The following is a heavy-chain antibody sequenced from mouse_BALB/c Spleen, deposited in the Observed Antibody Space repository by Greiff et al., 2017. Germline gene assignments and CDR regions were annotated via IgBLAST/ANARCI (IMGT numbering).Heavy chain of an antibody. CDR2: ISSGGSYT. V-gene: IGHV5-9-4*01. D-gene: IGHD2-4*01. CDR3: ARVYYDYDGEWFAY. J-gene: IGHJ3*01. Sequence: EVKVVESGGGLVKPGGSLKLSCAASGFTFSSYAMSWVRQSPEKRLEWVAEISSGGSYTYYPDTVTGRFTISRDNAKNTLYLEMSSLRSEDTAMYYCARVYYDYDGEWFAYWGQGTLVTVSA. CDR1: GFTFSSYA.